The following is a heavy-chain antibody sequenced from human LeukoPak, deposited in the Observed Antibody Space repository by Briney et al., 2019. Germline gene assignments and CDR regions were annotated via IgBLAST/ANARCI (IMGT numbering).Heavy chain of an antibody. Sequence: SETLSLTCAVYGGSFSGYYWSWIRQPPGKGLEWIGEINHSGSTNYNPSLKSRVTISVDTSKNQFSLKLSPVTAADTAVYYCARIGYYGSGSYSYYFDYWGQGTLVTVSS. CDR2: INHSGST. J-gene: IGHJ4*02. CDR1: GGSFSGYY. D-gene: IGHD3-10*01. CDR3: ARIGYYGSGSYSYYFDY. V-gene: IGHV4-34*01.